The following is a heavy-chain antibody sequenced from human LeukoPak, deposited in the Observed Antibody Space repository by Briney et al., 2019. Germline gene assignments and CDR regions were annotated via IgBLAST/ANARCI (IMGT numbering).Heavy chain of an antibody. J-gene: IGHJ3*02. CDR2: IYYSGST. CDR3: ARVGGSYGGEAFDI. D-gene: IGHD1-26*01. Sequence: SETLSLTCTVSGGSISSYYWSWIRQPPGKRLEWIGYIYYSGSTNYNPSLKSRVTISVDTSKNQFSLKLSSVTAADTAVYYCARVGGSYGGEAFDIWGQGTVVTVSS. V-gene: IGHV4-59*01. CDR1: GGSISSYY.